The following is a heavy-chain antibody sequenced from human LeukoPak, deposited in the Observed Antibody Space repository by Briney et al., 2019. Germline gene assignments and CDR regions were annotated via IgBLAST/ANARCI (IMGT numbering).Heavy chain of an antibody. CDR2: IYYTGST. CDR3: ARHRQYDADVFDI. J-gene: IGHJ3*02. V-gene: IGHV4-59*08. D-gene: IGHD2-8*01. Sequence: SETLSLTCTVSGGSISSNYWNWIRQPPGKGLEWLGNIYYTGSTKYNPSLKSRVTISIDTSKKQFSLNLSSVTAADTAVYYCARHRQYDADVFDIWGQGTMVTVSS. CDR1: GGSISSNY.